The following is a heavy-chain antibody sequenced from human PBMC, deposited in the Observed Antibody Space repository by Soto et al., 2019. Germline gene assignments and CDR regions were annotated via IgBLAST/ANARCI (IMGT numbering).Heavy chain of an antibody. CDR2: TRNKANSYTT. CDR3: ARVSGDFWSGYYIDY. V-gene: IGHV3-72*01. J-gene: IGHJ4*02. Sequence: GSLRLSCAASGFTFSDHYMDWVRQAPGKGLEWVGRTRNKANSYTTEYAASVKGRFTISRDDSKNSLYLQMNSLKTEDTAVYYCARVSGDFWSGYYIDYWGQGTLVTVSS. D-gene: IGHD3-3*01. CDR1: GFTFSDHY.